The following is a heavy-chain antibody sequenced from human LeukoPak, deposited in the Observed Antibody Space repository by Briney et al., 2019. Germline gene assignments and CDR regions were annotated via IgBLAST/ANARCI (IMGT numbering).Heavy chain of an antibody. CDR2: INHSGST. CDR3: AREGHYYYYYYMDV. V-gene: IGHV4-34*01. CDR1: GGSFSGYY. J-gene: IGHJ6*03. Sequence: PSETLSLTCAVYGGSFSGYYWSWIRQPPGKGLEWIGEINHSGSTNYNPSLKSRVTISVDTSKNQFSLKLSSVTAADTAVYYCAREGHYYYYYYMDVWGKGTTVTVSS.